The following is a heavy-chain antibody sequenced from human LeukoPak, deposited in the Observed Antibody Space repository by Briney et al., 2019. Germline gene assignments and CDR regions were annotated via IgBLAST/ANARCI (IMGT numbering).Heavy chain of an antibody. V-gene: IGHV4-59*01. D-gene: IGHD6-19*01. CDR3: VRGRYSSGWFKDKNWFDP. J-gene: IGHJ5*02. Sequence: SETLSLTSAVYGGSFSGYYWSWIRQPPGKGLEWIGYIYYRVTSDYNPSLKSRVTMSVDMSTGQISLKLSSVTAADTAVYYCVRGRYSSGWFKDKNWFDPWGQGIPVTVSS. CDR2: IYYRVTS. CDR1: GGSFSGYY.